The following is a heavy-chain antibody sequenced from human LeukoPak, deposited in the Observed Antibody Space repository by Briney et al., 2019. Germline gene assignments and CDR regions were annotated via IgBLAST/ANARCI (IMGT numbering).Heavy chain of an antibody. CDR3: ARRGIRFDSSGWYDY. D-gene: IGHD6-19*01. V-gene: IGHV1-69*05. Sequence: GASVKVSCKASGGTFSSYAISWVRQAPGQGLEWMGGIIPIFGTANYAQKFQGRVTITTDESTSTAYMELSSLRSEDTAVYYCARRGIRFDSSGWYDYWGQGTLVIVSS. J-gene: IGHJ4*02. CDR1: GGTFSSYA. CDR2: IIPIFGTA.